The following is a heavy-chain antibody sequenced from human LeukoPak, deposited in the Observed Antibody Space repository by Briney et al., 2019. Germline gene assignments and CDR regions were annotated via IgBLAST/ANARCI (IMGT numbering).Heavy chain of an antibody. V-gene: IGHV3-48*04. CDR2: ISSSSSTI. CDR3: AKAPGILHI. D-gene: IGHD1-1*01. CDR1: GFSFSSYI. J-gene: IGHJ3*02. Sequence: GGSLRLSCAASGFSFSSYIMNWVRQAPGKGLEWVSHISSSSSTIYYADSVKGRFTISRDNAKNSLYLQMNSLRAEDTAVYYCAKAPGILHIWGQGTMVTVSS.